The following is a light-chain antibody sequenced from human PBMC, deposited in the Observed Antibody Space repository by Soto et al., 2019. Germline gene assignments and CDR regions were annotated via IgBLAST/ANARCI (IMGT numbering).Light chain of an antibody. CDR3: QQYSNWPPIT. CDR2: DAS. V-gene: IGKV3D-15*01. J-gene: IGKJ5*01. CDR1: QSVSTN. Sequence: EIVMTQSPATLSVSPGERATLSCRASQSVSTNLAWYQQKPGQPPRLLIYDASNRATGIPARFSGSGSGTEFTLTISSLQSEDFAVYYCQQYSNWPPITFGQGTRLEIK.